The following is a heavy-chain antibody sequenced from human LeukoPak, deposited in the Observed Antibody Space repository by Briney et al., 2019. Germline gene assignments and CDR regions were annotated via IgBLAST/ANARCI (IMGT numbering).Heavy chain of an antibody. CDR1: GYSISSGYY. D-gene: IGHD3-22*01. V-gene: IGHV4-38-2*01. CDR2: IYHSGTT. J-gene: IGHJ4*02. CDR3: AWKYYYDSSGYFYVDQ. Sequence: PSETLSLTCAVSGYSISSGYYWGWIRQSPEKGLEWIGSIYHSGTTYYNPSLKSRVTISIDTSKNQFFLNLNSVTAADTAVYYCAWKYYYDSSGYFYVDQWGQGILVTVSS.